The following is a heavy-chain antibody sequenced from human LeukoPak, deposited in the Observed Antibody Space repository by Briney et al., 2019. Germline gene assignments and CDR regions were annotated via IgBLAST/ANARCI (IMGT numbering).Heavy chain of an antibody. Sequence: GGSLRLSCAASGFTFSSYWMHWVRQVPGKGLVWVSRINSGGSSTSHADSVKGRFTISRDNAKNTLYLQMNSLRAEDTAVYYCARDDGLDVFDVWGQGSAVTVSS. CDR3: ARDDGLDVFDV. J-gene: IGHJ3*01. V-gene: IGHV3-74*01. D-gene: IGHD2-8*01. CDR2: INSGGSST. CDR1: GFTFSSYW.